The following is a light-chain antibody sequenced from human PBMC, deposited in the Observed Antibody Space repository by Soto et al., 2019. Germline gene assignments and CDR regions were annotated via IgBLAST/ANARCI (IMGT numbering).Light chain of an antibody. CDR1: QSVSSSY. V-gene: IGKV3-20*01. J-gene: IGKJ4*01. CDR2: GAS. CDR3: QHYRTS. Sequence: EIVLTQSPGTLSLSPGEKATVSCRASQSVSSSYLAWYQQKPGQPPRLLIYGASSRATDIPDRFSGSGSGTDFTLTITRLEPEDFAVYYCQHYRTSFGGGTKVEIK.